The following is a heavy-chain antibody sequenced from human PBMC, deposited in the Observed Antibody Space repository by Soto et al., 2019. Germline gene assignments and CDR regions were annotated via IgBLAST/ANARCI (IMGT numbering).Heavy chain of an antibody. V-gene: IGHV4-39*01. Sequence: PSAILSLPYPVSEFSLSSTSYCCDGLQPPPGKGLEWIGAMYYTGNKNYNPSLESRVTMSVDTSKNQFSLKLSSVTPTDTAVYYCARRSSSSLGSLFDPWGRGILVNVSA. CDR1: EFSLSSTSYC. CDR2: MYYTGNK. CDR3: ARRSSSSLGSLFDP. D-gene: IGHD6-6*01. J-gene: IGHJ5*02.